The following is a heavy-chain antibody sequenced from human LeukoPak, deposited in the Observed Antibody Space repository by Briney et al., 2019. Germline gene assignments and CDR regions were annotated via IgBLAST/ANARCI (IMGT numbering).Heavy chain of an antibody. D-gene: IGHD2-15*01. CDR2: IYYNGNT. CDR1: DGSINSYY. CDR3: ARGSGPWGWFDP. V-gene: IGHV4-59*12. Sequence: PSETLSLTCSVSDGSINSYYWNWIRRPPGKGLEWIGYIYYNGNTNYSPSLKSRVTMSVDTSKNLFSLKVSSVTAADTAVYYCARGSGPWGWFDPWGQGTLVTVSS. J-gene: IGHJ5*02.